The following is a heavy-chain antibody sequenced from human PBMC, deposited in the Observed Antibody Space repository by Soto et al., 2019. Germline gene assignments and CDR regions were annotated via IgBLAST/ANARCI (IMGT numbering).Heavy chain of an antibody. CDR3: ARAASSGWYGGEFDY. Sequence: EVQLVESGGGLVQPGGSLRLSCAASGFTFSSYWMHWVRQAPGKGLVWVSRINSDGSSTSYADSVKGRFTISRDNAKNTLYLPRNSQRAEDTAVYYCARAASSGWYGGEFDYWGQGTLVTVSS. D-gene: IGHD6-19*01. CDR2: INSDGSST. J-gene: IGHJ4*02. CDR1: GFTFSSYW. V-gene: IGHV3-74*01.